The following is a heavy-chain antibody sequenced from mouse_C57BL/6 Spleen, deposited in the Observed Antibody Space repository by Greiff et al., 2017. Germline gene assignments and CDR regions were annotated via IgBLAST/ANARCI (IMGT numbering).Heavy chain of an antibody. D-gene: IGHD1-1*01. V-gene: IGHV1-15*01. CDR3: TPITTVVGGHYAMDY. CDR1: GYTFTDYE. J-gene: IGHJ4*01. Sequence: QVQLQQSGAELVRPGASVTLSCKASGYTFTDYEMHWVKQTPVHGLEWIGAIDPETGGTAYNQKFKGKAILTADNSASTAYMELRSLTSEDSAVYYCTPITTVVGGHYAMDYWGQGTSVTVSS. CDR2: IDPETGGT.